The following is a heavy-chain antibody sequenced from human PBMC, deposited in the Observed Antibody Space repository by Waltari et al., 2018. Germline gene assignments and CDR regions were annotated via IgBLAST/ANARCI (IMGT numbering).Heavy chain of an antibody. D-gene: IGHD5-12*01. J-gene: IGHJ5*02. CDR2: SFSNDEK. CDR1: GFSLSNARMG. V-gene: IGHV2-26*01. CDR3: ARMEGWLRSDWFDP. Sequence: QVTLKESGPVLVKPTETLTLTCTVSGFSLSNARMGVSGIRPPPGKALEWLAHSFSNDEKSYSTSLKSRLIISKDTSKSQVVLTMTNMDPVDTATYYCARMEGWLRSDWFDPWGQGTLVTVSS.